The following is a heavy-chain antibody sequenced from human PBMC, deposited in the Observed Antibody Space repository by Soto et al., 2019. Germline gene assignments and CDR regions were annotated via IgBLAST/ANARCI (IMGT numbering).Heavy chain of an antibody. CDR1: GFTFNHYA. V-gene: IGHV3-23*01. D-gene: IGHD2-2*01. CDR3: EKGVAGPLCTRASCLFYLDY. Sequence: EVQLLQSGGVLVQPGGSLRLSCAASGFTFNHYAMSWVRQAPGKGLEWVSTISGSGATYYADSVKGRVTISRDNSKNTLYLQMSSLRAEDTAVYFCEKGVAGPLCTRASCLFYLDYWGQGTLVTVSS. CDR2: ISGSGAT. J-gene: IGHJ4*02.